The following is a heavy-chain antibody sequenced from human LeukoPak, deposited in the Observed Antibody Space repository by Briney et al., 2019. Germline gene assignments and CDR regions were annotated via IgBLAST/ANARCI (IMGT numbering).Heavy chain of an antibody. V-gene: IGHV4-61*01. CDR1: GGSISSSSYY. CDR3: ARESYYDSSGYNP. D-gene: IGHD3-22*01. Sequence: SETLSLTCTVSGGSISSSSYYWSWIRQPPGKGLEWIGYIYYSGSTHYNPSLKSRVTISVDTSKNQFSLKLSSVTAADTAVYYCARESYYDSSGYNPWGQGTLVTVSS. CDR2: IYYSGST. J-gene: IGHJ5*02.